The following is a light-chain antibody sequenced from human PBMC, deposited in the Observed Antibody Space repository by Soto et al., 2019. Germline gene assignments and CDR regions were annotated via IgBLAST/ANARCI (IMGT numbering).Light chain of an antibody. J-gene: IGKJ2*01. CDR2: AAS. CDR3: QQSYSTLMYT. CDR1: QSISSS. Sequence: DIQMTQSPSSLSAAVGDRVTITCRASQSISSSLNWYQQKPGKAPKLLIYAASSLQSGVPSRFSGSGSGTDFTLTISSLQPEDFATYYCQQSYSTLMYTFGKGTKLEIK. V-gene: IGKV1-39*01.